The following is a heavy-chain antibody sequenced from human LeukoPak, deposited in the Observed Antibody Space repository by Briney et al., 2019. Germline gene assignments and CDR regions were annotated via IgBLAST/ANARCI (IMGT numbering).Heavy chain of an antibody. CDR2: IYYSGST. V-gene: IGHV4-59*01. J-gene: IGHJ4*02. Sequence: SETLSLTCTVSDDSISKNYWSWIRQPPGKGLEWIGYIYYSGSTNYNPSLKSRVTISVDTSKNQFSLKLSSVTAADTAVYYCARGHYYDSSGSFDYWGQGTLVTVSS. CDR1: DDSISKNY. D-gene: IGHD3-22*01. CDR3: ARGHYYDSSGSFDY.